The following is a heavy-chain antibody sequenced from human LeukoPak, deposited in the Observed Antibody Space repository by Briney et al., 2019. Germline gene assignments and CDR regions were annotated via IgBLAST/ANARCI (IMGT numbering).Heavy chain of an antibody. Sequence: SETLSLTCTVSGGSVTSSSYFWSWIRQPPGKGLEWLGYIYYTGGTKYNPSLKSRVTISVDTSKNQFSLKLTSVTAADTAVYYCARGQLGSGMDDPWGQGTLVTVSS. D-gene: IGHD3-10*01. CDR3: ARGQLGSGMDDP. V-gene: IGHV4-61*01. CDR1: GGSVTSSSYF. J-gene: IGHJ5*02. CDR2: IYYTGGT.